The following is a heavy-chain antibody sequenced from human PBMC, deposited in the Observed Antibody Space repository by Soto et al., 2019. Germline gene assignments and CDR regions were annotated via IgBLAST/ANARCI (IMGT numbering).Heavy chain of an antibody. J-gene: IGHJ4*02. CDR1: GFTFSSYA. D-gene: IGHD2-21*02. CDR3: GKEGPSKAYCGGDCYSGRYSFDS. Sequence: QVQLVESGGGVVQPGRSLRLSCAASGFTFSSYAMHWVRQAPGKGLEWVAVISYDGSNKYYADSVKGRFTISRDNSKNTLFRKMTSLRAEDRVVYYCGKEGPSKAYCGGDCYSGRYSFDSWGQGPLVTVSS. CDR2: ISYDGSNK. V-gene: IGHV3-30-3*01.